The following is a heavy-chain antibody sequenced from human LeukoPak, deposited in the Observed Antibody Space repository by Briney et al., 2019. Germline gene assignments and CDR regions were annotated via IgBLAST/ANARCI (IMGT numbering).Heavy chain of an antibody. J-gene: IGHJ6*03. D-gene: IGHD3-16*01. CDR2: IIPIFGTT. V-gene: IGHV1-69*06. CDR3: ARNPRYADGIYYYYMDV. CDR1: GGTFSRYT. Sequence: ASVKVSCKASGGTFSRYTISWVRQAPGQGLEWMGGIIPIFGTTNYAQKFQGRVTITADKFTSTAYMELSSLRSEDTAVHYCARNPRYADGIYYYYMDVWGKGTTVTVSS.